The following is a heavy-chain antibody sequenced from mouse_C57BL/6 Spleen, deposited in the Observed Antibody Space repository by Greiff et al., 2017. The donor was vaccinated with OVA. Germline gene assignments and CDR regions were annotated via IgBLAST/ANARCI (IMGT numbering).Heavy chain of an antibody. J-gene: IGHJ2*01. V-gene: IGHV1-85*01. CDR3: ARLRSYYFDY. Sequence: VMLVESGPELVKPGASVKLSCKASGYTFTSYDINWVKQRPGQGLEWIGWIYPRDGSTKYNEKFKGKATLTVDTASSTAYMELHSLTSEDSAVYFCARLRSYYFDYWGQGTTLTVSS. CDR2: IYPRDGST. CDR1: GYTFTSYD.